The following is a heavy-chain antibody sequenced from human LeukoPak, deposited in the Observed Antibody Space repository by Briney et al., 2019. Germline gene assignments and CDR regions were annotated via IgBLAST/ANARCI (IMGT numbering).Heavy chain of an antibody. CDR2: ISYDGSNK. Sequence: GGSLRLSCAASGFTFSSYAMHWVRQAPGKGLEWVAVISYDGSNKYYADSVKGRFTISRDNSKNTLYLQMNSLRAEDTAVYYCARGAEAETSPLDFWGQGTLVIVS. V-gene: IGHV3-30-3*01. J-gene: IGHJ4*02. D-gene: IGHD6-13*01. CDR1: GFTFSSYA. CDR3: ARGAEAETSPLDF.